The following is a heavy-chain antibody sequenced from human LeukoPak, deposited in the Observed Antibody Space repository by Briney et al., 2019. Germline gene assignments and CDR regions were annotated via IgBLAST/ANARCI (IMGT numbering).Heavy chain of an antibody. CDR3: AREPPYCSSTSCYRGGFDY. Sequence: GASVKVSCKASGYTFTDYYMHWVRQAPGQGLEWMGWINPNSGGTNYAQKFQGRVTMTRDTSISTAYMELSRLRSEDTAVYYCAREPPYCSSTSCYRGGFDYWGQGTLVTLSS. J-gene: IGHJ4*02. CDR2: INPNSGGT. D-gene: IGHD2-2*02. CDR1: GYTFTDYY. V-gene: IGHV1-2*02.